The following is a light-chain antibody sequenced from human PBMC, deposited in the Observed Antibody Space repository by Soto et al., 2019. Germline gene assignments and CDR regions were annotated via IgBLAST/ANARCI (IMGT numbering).Light chain of an antibody. CDR1: SSDVGGYNY. CDR3: AAWDDSLNGRV. J-gene: IGLJ2*01. CDR2: DVT. Sequence: QSALTQPRSVSGSPGQSVTISCTGTSSDVGGYNYVSWYQQYPGKAPKPMIYDVTKRPSGVPDRFSGSKSGTSASLAISGLQSEDEADYYCAAWDDSLNGRVFGGGTKLTVL. V-gene: IGLV2-11*01.